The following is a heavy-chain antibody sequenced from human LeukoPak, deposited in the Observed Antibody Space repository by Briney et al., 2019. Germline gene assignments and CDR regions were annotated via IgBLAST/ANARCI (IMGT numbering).Heavy chain of an antibody. D-gene: IGHD1-1*01. CDR1: GGSISSSSYY. CDR2: IYYSGDT. CDR3: ARCSIPTGCL. V-gene: IGHV4-39*07. Sequence: PSETLSLTCTVSGGSISSSSYYWGWVRQPPGKGLEWIGSIYYSGDTYYNPSLKSRVTISVDTSKNQFSLRLSSVTAADTAVYYCARCSIPTGCLWGQGTLVTVSS. J-gene: IGHJ4*02.